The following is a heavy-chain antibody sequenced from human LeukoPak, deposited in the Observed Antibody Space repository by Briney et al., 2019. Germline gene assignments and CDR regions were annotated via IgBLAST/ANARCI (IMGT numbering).Heavy chain of an antibody. D-gene: IGHD2-21*02. CDR3: ARVTRWAGLDF. CDR2: INHGGGA. V-gene: IGHV4-34*01. Sequence: PSETLSLTCAVYGGSFSGYYWSWIRQPPGKGLEWIGEINHGGGANYDPSLKSRVTVSGDTSNNQFSLKLSSVTAADTAVYFCARVTRWAGLDFWGQGTLVTVSS. CDR1: GGSFSGYY. J-gene: IGHJ4*02.